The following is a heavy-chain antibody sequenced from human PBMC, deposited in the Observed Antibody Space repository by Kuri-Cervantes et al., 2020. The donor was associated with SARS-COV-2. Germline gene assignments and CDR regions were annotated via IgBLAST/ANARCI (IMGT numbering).Heavy chain of an antibody. CDR3: ARDPGVWGSYTNYYGKDV. CDR1: GGSFSGYY. V-gene: IGHV4-34*01. Sequence: SQTLSLTCAVYGGSFSGYYWSWIRQPPGKGLEWIGEINHSGSTNYNPSLKSRVTISVDTSKNQFSLKLSSVTAADTAVYYCARDPGVWGSYTNYYGKDVWGQGTTVTVSS. D-gene: IGHD3-16*01. CDR2: INHSGST. J-gene: IGHJ6*02.